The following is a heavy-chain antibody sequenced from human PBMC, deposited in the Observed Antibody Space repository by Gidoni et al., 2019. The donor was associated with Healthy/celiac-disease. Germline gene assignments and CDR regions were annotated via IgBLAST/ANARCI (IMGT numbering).Heavy chain of an antibody. CDR2: INPNSGGT. CDR3: ARGGYDFWSGSPYYMDV. Sequence: QVQLVQSGAEVKKPGASVKVSCKASGYTFTGDYMHWVRQAPGQGLEWMGWINPNSGGTNYAQKYQGRVTMTRDTSISTAYMELSRLRSDDTAVYYCARGGYDFWSGSPYYMDVWGKGTTVTVSS. J-gene: IGHJ6*03. CDR1: GYTFTGDY. V-gene: IGHV1-2*02. D-gene: IGHD3-3*01.